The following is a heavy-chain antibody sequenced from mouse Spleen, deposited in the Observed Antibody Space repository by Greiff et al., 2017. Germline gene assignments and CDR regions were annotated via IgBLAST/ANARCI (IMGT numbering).Heavy chain of an antibody. D-gene: IGHD2-3*01. CDR1: GYTFTSYT. Sequence: VQLQQSGAELARPGASVKMSCKASGYTFTSYTMHWVKQRPGQGLEWIGYINPSSGYTKYNQKFKDKATLTADKSSSTAYMQLSSPTSEDSAVYYCARGGYDDFDYWGQGTTLTVSS. CDR2: INPSSGYT. V-gene: IGHV1-4*01. CDR3: ARGGYDDFDY. J-gene: IGHJ2*01.